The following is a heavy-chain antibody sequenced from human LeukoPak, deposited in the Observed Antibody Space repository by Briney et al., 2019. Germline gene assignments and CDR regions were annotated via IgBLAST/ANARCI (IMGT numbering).Heavy chain of an antibody. CDR1: GGSISSSSYY. J-gene: IGHJ5*02. CDR2: IYYSGST. Sequence: SETLSLTCTVSGGSISSSSYYWGWIRQPPGKGLEWIGSIYYSGSTYYNLSLKSRVTISVDTSKNQFSLKLSSVTAADTAVYYCARESNYHGSGTGWFDPWGQGTLVTVSS. V-gene: IGHV4-39*07. D-gene: IGHD3-10*01. CDR3: ARESNYHGSGTGWFDP.